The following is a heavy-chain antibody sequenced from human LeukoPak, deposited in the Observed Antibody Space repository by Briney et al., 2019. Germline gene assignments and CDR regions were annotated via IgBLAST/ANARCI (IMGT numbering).Heavy chain of an antibody. CDR1: GYTLTELS. CDR2: FDPEDGET. D-gene: IGHD2-2*01. J-gene: IGHJ4*02. Sequence: ASVKVSCKVSGYTLTELSMHWVRQAPGKGLEWMGGFDPEDGETIYAQKFQGRVAMTEDTSTDTAYMELSSLRSEDTAVYYCATDPRYCSSTSCYGGGYWGQGTLVTVSS. V-gene: IGHV1-24*01. CDR3: ATDPRYCSSTSCYGGGY.